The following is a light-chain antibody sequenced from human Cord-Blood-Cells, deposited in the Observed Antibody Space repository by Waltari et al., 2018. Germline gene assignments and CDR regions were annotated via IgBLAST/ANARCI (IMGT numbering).Light chain of an antibody. CDR2: WAS. J-gene: IGKJ1*01. Sequence: DIVMTQSPDSLAVSLGESATINCKSSQSVLYSSNNKSYLAWYQQKPGQPPKLLIYWASTRESGVPDRFSGSGSGTDFTLTISSLQAEDVAVYYCQQYYSTPPTFGQGTKVEIK. CDR1: QSVLYSSNNKSY. CDR3: QQYYSTPPT. V-gene: IGKV4-1*01.